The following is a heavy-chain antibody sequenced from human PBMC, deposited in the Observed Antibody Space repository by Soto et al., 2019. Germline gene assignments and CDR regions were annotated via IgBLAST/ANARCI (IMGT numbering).Heavy chain of an antibody. D-gene: IGHD1-26*01. Sequence: LRLSCAASGFTFSTYAMSWVRQAPGKGLEWVSAISGSAYSTYYADSVKGRFTISRDNAKNMVNLQMSGLRAEDTAVYYCARGPIRVGAVNQGYWGQGNLVTVAS. V-gene: IGHV3-23*01. J-gene: IGHJ4*02. CDR3: ARGPIRVGAVNQGY. CDR2: ISGSAYST. CDR1: GFTFSTYA.